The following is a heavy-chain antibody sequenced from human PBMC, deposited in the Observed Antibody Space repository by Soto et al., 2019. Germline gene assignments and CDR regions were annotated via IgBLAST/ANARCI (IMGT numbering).Heavy chain of an antibody. V-gene: IGHV3-21*01. J-gene: IGHJ6*02. D-gene: IGHD3-3*01. CDR2: ISSSSSYI. CDR1: GFTFSSYS. CDR3: ARDRDYDFDALGDYYGMDV. Sequence: EVQLVESGGGLVKPGGSLRLSCAASGFTFSSYSMNWVRQAPGKGLEWVSSISSSSSYIYYADSVKGRFTISRDNAKNSLYLQMNSLRAEDTAVYYCARDRDYDFDALGDYYGMDVWGQGTTVTVSS.